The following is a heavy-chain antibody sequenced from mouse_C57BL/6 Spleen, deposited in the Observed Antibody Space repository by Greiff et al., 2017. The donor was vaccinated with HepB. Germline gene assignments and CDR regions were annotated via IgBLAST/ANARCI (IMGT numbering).Heavy chain of an antibody. Sequence: VQLKESGGGLVQPGGSMKLSCVASGFTFSNYWMNWVRQSPEKGLEWVAQIRLKSDNYATHYAESVKGRFTISRDDSKSSVYLQMNNLRAEDTGIYYCTAQVPFAYWGQGTLVTVSA. V-gene: IGHV6-3*01. CDR2: IRLKSDNYAT. CDR3: TAQVPFAY. J-gene: IGHJ3*01. CDR1: GFTFSNYW.